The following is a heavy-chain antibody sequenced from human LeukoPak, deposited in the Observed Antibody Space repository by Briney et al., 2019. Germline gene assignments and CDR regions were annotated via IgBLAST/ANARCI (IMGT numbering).Heavy chain of an antibody. Sequence: GGSLRLSCAASGFTFSSYWMNWARQAPGKGLEWVASINHNGNVNYYVDSVKGRFTISRDNAKNSLYLQMNSLRAEDTAVYYCARTSLGLMIVVDIFDYWGQGTLVTVSS. D-gene: IGHD3-22*01. J-gene: IGHJ4*02. CDR3: ARTSLGLMIVVDIFDY. V-gene: IGHV3-7*01. CDR1: GFTFSSYW. CDR2: INHNGNVN.